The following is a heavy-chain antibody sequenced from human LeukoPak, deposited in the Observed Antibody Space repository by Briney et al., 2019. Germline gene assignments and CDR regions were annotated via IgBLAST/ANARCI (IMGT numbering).Heavy chain of an antibody. J-gene: IGHJ6*03. CDR2: IIPIFGTA. D-gene: IGHD4-17*01. CDR3: ARDLLGLDYAQKGDYYYYYMDV. V-gene: IGHV1-69*05. Sequence: SVKVSCKASGGTFSSYAISWVRQAPGQGLEWMGGIIPIFGTANYAQKFQGRVTITTDESTSTAYMELSSLRSEDTAVYYCARDLLGLDYAQKGDYYYYYMDVWGKGTTVTVSS. CDR1: GGTFSSYA.